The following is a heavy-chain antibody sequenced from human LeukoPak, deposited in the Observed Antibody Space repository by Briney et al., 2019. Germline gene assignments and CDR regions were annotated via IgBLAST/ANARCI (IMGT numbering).Heavy chain of an antibody. Sequence: GGSLRLSCAASGFTFTNDWMAWVRQAPGKGLEWVANIKQDGSEKYYVDSVKGRFTISRDNAKNSLYLQMNSLRAEDTAVYYCARGAGSPSDYWGQGTLVTVSS. V-gene: IGHV3-7*03. J-gene: IGHJ4*02. CDR3: ARGAGSPSDY. D-gene: IGHD3-10*01. CDR1: GFTFTNDW. CDR2: IKQDGSEK.